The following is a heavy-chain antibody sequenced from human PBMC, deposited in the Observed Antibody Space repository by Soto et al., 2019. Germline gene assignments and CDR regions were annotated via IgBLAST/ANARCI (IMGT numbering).Heavy chain of an antibody. Sequence: QVHLVESGGGLVKPGGSLRLSCAASGFDFSDYYMNWFRQAPGKGLEWVAYIGGNTGNIYYAQSVKGRFTISRDNTKNSLFLQMNSLRGEDTAVYYCGNRDLWGQGTLVTVSS. CDR3: GNRDL. V-gene: IGHV3-11*01. J-gene: IGHJ4*02. CDR1: GFDFSDYY. CDR2: IGGNTGNI.